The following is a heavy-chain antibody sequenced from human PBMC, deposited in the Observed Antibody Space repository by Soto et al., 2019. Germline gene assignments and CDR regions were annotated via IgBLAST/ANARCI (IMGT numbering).Heavy chain of an antibody. J-gene: IGHJ6*03. CDR3: ARGRGPSLSPYYYMDV. Sequence: QVQLQQWGAGLLKPSETLSLTCAVYGGSFSGYYWSWIRQPPGKGLEWIGEINHSGSTNYNPSLKSRVTISVDTSKNQFPLKLSSVTAADTAVYYCARGRGPSLSPYYYMDVWGKGTTVTVSS. D-gene: IGHD3-10*01. V-gene: IGHV4-34*01. CDR2: INHSGST. CDR1: GGSFSGYY.